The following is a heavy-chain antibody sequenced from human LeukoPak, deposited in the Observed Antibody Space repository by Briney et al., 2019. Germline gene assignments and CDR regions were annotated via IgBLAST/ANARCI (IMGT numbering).Heavy chain of an antibody. Sequence: PEASVKVSCKASGFTFTSSAVQWVRQARGQRLEWIGWIVVGSGNTNYAQKFQERVTITRDMSTSTAYMELSSLRSEDTAVYYCARGSSSWSYYFDYWGQGTLVTVSS. CDR3: ARGSSSWSYYFDY. V-gene: IGHV1-58*01. CDR2: IVVGSGNT. CDR1: GFTFTSSA. J-gene: IGHJ4*02. D-gene: IGHD6-13*01.